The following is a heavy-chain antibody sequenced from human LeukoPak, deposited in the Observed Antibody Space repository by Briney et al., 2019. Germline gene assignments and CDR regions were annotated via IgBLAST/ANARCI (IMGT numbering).Heavy chain of an antibody. Sequence: GGSLRLSCAASGFTFDDYAMHWVRQAPGKGLEWVSGISWNSGSIGYADSVKGRFTISRDNSKNTLYLQMNSLRPEDTAVYYCAKDGQLGGSSWFTLYFDFWGQGTLVT. J-gene: IGHJ4*02. CDR3: AKDGQLGGSSWFTLYFDF. D-gene: IGHD6-13*01. CDR2: ISWNSGSI. V-gene: IGHV3-9*01. CDR1: GFTFDDYA.